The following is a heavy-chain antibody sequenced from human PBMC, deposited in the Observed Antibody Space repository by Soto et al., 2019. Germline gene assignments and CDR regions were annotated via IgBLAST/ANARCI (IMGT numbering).Heavy chain of an antibody. J-gene: IGHJ4*02. CDR2: IYYSGRT. Sequence: QVQLQESGPGLVKPSQTLSLTCTVSNGSISSGDYYWSWIRQPPGKGLEWIGYIYYSGRTYYNPSLTGRXXTXVXXSKYPCSLKLSSVTAADTAVYSWARSSGWTLHFDYWGQGTLVTVSS. D-gene: IGHD6-19*01. CDR3: ARSSGWTLHFDY. V-gene: IGHV4-30-4*01. CDR1: NGSISSGDYY.